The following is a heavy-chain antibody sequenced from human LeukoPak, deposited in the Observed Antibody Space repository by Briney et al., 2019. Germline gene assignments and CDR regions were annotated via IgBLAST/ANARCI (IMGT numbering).Heavy chain of an antibody. J-gene: IGHJ4*02. D-gene: IGHD3-16*01. CDR3: ARVIGSYGDSAY. V-gene: IGHV3-48*04. CDR2: ISSTSSAI. CDR1: GFTFSSYS. Sequence: GGSLRLSCAASGFTFSSYSMDWVRQAPGKGLEWLSYISSTSSAIYYADSLKGRFTISRDNAKNSLYLQMNSLRAEDTAVYYCARVIGSYGDSAYWGQGTLVTVSS.